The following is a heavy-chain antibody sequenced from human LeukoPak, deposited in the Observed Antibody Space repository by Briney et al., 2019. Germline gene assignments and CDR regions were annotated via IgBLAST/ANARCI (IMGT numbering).Heavy chain of an antibody. CDR3: ARTNVGTANVLFDY. Sequence: KFQGRVTITRDTSASTAYMELSRLRSDDTAVYYCARTNVGTANVLFDYWGQGTLVTVSS. D-gene: IGHD5-18*01. V-gene: IGHV1-3*01. J-gene: IGHJ4*02.